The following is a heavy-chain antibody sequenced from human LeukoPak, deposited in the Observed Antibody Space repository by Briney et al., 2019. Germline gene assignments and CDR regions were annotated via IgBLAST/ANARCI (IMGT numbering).Heavy chain of an antibody. CDR1: GFTFDDYG. V-gene: IGHV3-20*03. Sequence: GSLRLSXAASGFTFDDYGMSWVRQAPGKGLEWVSGINWNGGSTGYADSVKGRFTISRDNAKNSLYLQMNSLRAEDTALYYCARDPDGSYAYYFDYWGQGTLVTVSS. CDR3: ARDPDGSYAYYFDY. D-gene: IGHD1-26*01. CDR2: INWNGGST. J-gene: IGHJ4*02.